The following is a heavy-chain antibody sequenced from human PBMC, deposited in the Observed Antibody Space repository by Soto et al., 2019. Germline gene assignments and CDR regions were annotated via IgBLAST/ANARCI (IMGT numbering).Heavy chain of an antibody. D-gene: IGHD2-15*01. CDR2: INAGNGNT. Sequence: GQMLEWMGWINAGNGNTKYSQKFQGRVTITRDTSASTAYMEMSSLRSEDTAVYYCASRSRFFFQAEDGIRDTVPVSAFLLNRSSDL. CDR3: ASRSRFFFQAEDGIRDTVPVSAFLLNRSSDL. J-gene: IGHJ2*01. V-gene: IGHV1-3*01.